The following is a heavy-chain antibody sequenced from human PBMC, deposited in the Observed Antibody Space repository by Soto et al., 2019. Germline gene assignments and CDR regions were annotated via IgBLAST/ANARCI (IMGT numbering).Heavy chain of an antibody. J-gene: IGHJ4*02. Sequence: GGSLRLSCAASGFTFSSYAMSWVRQAPGKGLEWVSAISGSGGSTYYGASVKGRFTISRDNSKNTLYLQMNSLRAEDTAVYYCAKAPGGDLDYWGQGTLVTVSS. D-gene: IGHD2-21*01. CDR1: GFTFSSYA. CDR2: ISGSGGST. CDR3: AKAPGGDLDY. V-gene: IGHV3-23*01.